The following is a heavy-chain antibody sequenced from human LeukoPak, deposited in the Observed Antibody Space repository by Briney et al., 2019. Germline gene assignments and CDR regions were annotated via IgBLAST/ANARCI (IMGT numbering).Heavy chain of an antibody. D-gene: IGHD5-24*01. Sequence: ASVKVSCKASGYTFTSYDINWVRQATGQGLEWMGWMNPNSGNTGYAQKFQGRVTMTRNTSISTAYMELSSLRSEDTAVYYCARALEVEMATILGVFDYWGQGTLVTVSS. CDR1: GYTFTSYD. J-gene: IGHJ4*02. CDR2: MNPNSGNT. V-gene: IGHV1-8*01. CDR3: ARALEVEMATILGVFDY.